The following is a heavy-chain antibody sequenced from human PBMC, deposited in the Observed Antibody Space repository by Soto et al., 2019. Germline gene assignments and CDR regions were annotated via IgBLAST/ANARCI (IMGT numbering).Heavy chain of an antibody. V-gene: IGHV4-39*07. CDR3: ASVTNDYGDYSFDY. Sequence: SETLSLTCTVSDGSITSASYYWGWIRQSPGKGLEWIGSIYYSGSTYYNPSLKSRVTISIDTSKNQFSLKLSSVTAADTAVYYCASVTNDYGDYSFDYWGQGTLVTVAS. J-gene: IGHJ4*02. CDR2: IYYSGST. D-gene: IGHD4-17*01. CDR1: DGSITSASYY.